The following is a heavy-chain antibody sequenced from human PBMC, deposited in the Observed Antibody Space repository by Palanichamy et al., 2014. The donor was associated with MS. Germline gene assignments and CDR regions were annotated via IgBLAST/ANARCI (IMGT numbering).Heavy chain of an antibody. J-gene: IGHJ4*02. CDR3: AILTGAAPGHLGY. CDR2: LGGSGGNT. Sequence: EVQLLESGGGLVQPGGSLRLSCAASGFTFSSHAMSWVRQAPGKGLEWISTLGGSGGNTYYADSVKGRFTVSRDNSRNTLYLQMNSLRGEDTALYYCAILTGAAPGHLGYWGQGTLVTVSS. D-gene: IGHD7-27*01. CDR1: GFTFSSHA. V-gene: IGHV3-23*01.